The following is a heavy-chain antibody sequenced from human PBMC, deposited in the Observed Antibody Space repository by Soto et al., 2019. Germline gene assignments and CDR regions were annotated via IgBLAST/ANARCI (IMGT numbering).Heavy chain of an antibody. V-gene: IGHV4-59*01. CDR2: IYYSGST. D-gene: IGHD4-4*01. Sequence: SETLSLTCTVSCGSISSYYWSWIRQPPGKGLEWIGYIYYSGSTNYNPSLKSRVTISVDTSKNQFSLKLSSVTAADTAVYYCARGTADYSNYFDYWGQGTLVTVSS. CDR1: CGSISSYY. J-gene: IGHJ4*02. CDR3: ARGTADYSNYFDY.